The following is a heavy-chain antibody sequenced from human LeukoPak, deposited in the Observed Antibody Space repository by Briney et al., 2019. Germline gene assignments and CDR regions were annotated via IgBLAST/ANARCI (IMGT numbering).Heavy chain of an antibody. Sequence: PSETLSLTCTVSGGSISTYYWGWIRQPPGRGLEWIGYIDYSGDTTYNPSLKSRVTISVDTSKNHFSLNLNSVTTADSAVYYCARAPWGYYFDYWGQGTLVTVSS. CDR1: GGSISTYY. J-gene: IGHJ4*02. D-gene: IGHD7-27*01. CDR3: ARAPWGYYFDY. CDR2: IDYSGDT. V-gene: IGHV4-59*01.